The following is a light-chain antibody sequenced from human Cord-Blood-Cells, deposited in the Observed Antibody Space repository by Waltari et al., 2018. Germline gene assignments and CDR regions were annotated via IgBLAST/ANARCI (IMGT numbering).Light chain of an antibody. Sequence: IVMTQSPDSRAVYLGERSTINYKSSQSVLYRANNKNYLAWYQQKPGQTPKLLIYWAYTRESGVPDRFSGSGSGTDFTLTISSLQAEDVTVYYCQQYYSTPYSFGQGTKLEIK. J-gene: IGKJ2*03. V-gene: IGKV4-1*01. CDR1: QSVLYRANNKNY. CDR2: WAY. CDR3: QQYYSTPYS.